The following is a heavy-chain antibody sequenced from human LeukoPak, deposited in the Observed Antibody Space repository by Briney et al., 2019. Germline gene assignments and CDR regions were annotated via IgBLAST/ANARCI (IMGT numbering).Heavy chain of an antibody. V-gene: IGHV5-51*01. CDR2: IYPGDSDT. CDR1: GYSFTNYW. D-gene: IGHD2-15*01. J-gene: IGHJ4*02. Sequence: GESLQISCKGSGYSFTNYWIGWVRQMPGKGLEWMGIIYPGDSDTRYSPSFQGQVTISAVKSISTAYLQWSGLKTSDTAMYYCARQRCSGGSCYSDYWGQGTLVTVSS. CDR3: ARQRCSGGSCYSDY.